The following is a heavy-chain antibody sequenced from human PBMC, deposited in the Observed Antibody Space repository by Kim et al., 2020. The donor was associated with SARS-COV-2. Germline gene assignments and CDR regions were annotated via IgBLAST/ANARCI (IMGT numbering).Heavy chain of an antibody. CDR1: GASISSSGYC. V-gene: IGHV4-39*01. CDR2: VSYSGRT. D-gene: IGHD3-10*01. CDR3: ARRYAFTGSYTANSFD. J-gene: IGHJ4*01. Sequence: SETLSLTCTVSGASISSSGYCWAWIGQPPGKGLEWNGSVSYSGRTYYNPSLERRVTTSLDTSKTQFSLQLSSVTAADTAVYHCARRYAFTGSYTANSFD.